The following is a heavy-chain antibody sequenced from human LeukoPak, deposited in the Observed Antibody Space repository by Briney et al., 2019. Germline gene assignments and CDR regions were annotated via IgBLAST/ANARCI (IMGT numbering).Heavy chain of an antibody. CDR3: ARKGGLVLDY. CDR2: ISSSGSTI. J-gene: IGHJ4*02. Sequence: PGGSLRLSSAASGFTFSSYEMNWVRQAPGKGLEWVSYISSSGSTIYYADSVKGRFTISRDNAKNSLYLQMNSLRAEDTAVHYCARKGGLVLDYWGQGTLVTVSS. V-gene: IGHV3-48*03. CDR1: GFTFSSYE. D-gene: IGHD6-19*01.